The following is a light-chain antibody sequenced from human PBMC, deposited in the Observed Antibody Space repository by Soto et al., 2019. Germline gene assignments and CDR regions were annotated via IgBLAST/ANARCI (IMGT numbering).Light chain of an antibody. J-gene: IGKJ1*01. Sequence: IQMTQSPSTLTTTVRETVTVICRASQSVSGWLAWYQQKPGKAPNLLIYDASSLQSGVPSRFSGSGSGTDFTLTISSLQHEDFATYYCQQSYYNPTFGQGAKADI. CDR3: QQSYYNPT. CDR1: QSVSGW. CDR2: DAS. V-gene: IGKV1-39*01.